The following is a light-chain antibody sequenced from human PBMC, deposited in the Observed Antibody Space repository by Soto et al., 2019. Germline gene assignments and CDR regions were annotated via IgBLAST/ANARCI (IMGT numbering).Light chain of an antibody. CDR3: SLYTSENAYG. Sequence: QSALTQPPSVSGSPGQSVTISCTGTSTDFVSYNRVSWYQQPPGTAPKLMIYEVSKRPSGVPDRFSGSKSGNTASLTPSGLQAADEADYYCSLYTSENAYGFGSGTKVTAL. CDR1: STDFVSYNR. CDR2: EVS. V-gene: IGLV2-18*01. J-gene: IGLJ1*01.